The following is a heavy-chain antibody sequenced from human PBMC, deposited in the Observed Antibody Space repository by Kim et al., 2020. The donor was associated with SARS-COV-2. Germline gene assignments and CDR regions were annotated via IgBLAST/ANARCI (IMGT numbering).Heavy chain of an antibody. CDR3: ARDRVAEYYYYGMDV. CDR2: INPSGGST. Sequence: ASVKVSCKASGYTFTSYYMHWVRQAPGQGLEWMGIINPSGGSTSYAQKFQGRVTMTRDTSTSTVYMELSSLRSEDTAVYYCARDRVAEYYYYGMDVWGQGTTVTVSS. J-gene: IGHJ6*02. V-gene: IGHV1-46*01. CDR1: GYTFTSYY.